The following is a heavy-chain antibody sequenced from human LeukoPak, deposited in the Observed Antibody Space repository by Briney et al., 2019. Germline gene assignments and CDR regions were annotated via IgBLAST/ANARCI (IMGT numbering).Heavy chain of an antibody. Sequence: PGGSLRLSCAASGFTVSSNHMSWVRHAPGKGLEWVSVIYSGGSTDYADSVKGRFTISRDNSKNTLYLQMNSLRAEDTAVYHCARGPAGYNWGQGTLVTVSS. D-gene: IGHD1-1*01. CDR3: ARGPAGYN. CDR1: GFTVSSNH. J-gene: IGHJ4*02. V-gene: IGHV3-53*01. CDR2: IYSGGST.